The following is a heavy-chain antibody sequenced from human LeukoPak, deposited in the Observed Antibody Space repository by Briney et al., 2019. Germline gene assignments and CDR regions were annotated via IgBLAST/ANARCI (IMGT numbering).Heavy chain of an antibody. V-gene: IGHV3-7*01. CDR2: IKEDGSAE. CDR3: ATSRDAPMET. J-gene: IGHJ4*02. CDR1: GFTFSNYW. D-gene: IGHD5-18*01. Sequence: GGSLRLSCAASGFTSGFTFSNYWMSWVRQAPGKVLELVGNIKEDGSAEFYVDSLKVRFTISRDNATNSLYLQMNSLRAEDTAVYYCATSRDAPMETGGQGTLVTVSS.